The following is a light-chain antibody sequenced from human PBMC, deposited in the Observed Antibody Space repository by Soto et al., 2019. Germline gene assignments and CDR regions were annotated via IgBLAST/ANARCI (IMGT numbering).Light chain of an antibody. V-gene: IGKV3D-11*01. Sequence: TQSPSTLSASLGDRVTITCRASRGINNWLAWYQQKPGQAPRLLIYDASNRVTGIPARFSGSGSGTDFTLTISSVEPEDFAVYYCQQRVDWLTFGGGTKLEIK. CDR1: RGINNW. J-gene: IGKJ4*01. CDR2: DAS. CDR3: QQRVDWLT.